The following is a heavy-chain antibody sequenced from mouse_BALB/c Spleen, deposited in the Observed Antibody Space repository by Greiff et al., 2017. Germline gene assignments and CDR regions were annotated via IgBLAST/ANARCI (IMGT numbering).Heavy chain of an antibody. Sequence: EVQLQESGPGLVKPSQSLSLTCSVTGYSITSGYYWNWIRQFPGNKLEWMGYISYDGSNNYNPSLKNRISITRDTSKNQFFLKLNSVTTEDTATYYCARVGYGKVRRVYYAMDYWGQGTSVTVSS. CDR2: ISYDGSN. CDR3: ARVGYGKVRRVYYAMDY. CDR1: GYSITSGYY. J-gene: IGHJ4*01. D-gene: IGHD2-14*01. V-gene: IGHV3-6*02.